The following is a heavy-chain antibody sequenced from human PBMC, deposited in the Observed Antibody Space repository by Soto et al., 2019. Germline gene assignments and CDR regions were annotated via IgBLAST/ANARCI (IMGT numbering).Heavy chain of an antibody. CDR3: AKDLIARRYFDY. Sequence: GGSLRLSCAASGFTFSSYAMSWVRQAPGKGLEWVSVISGSGGSTYYADSVKDRFTISRDNSKNTLYLQMNSLRAEDTAVYYCAKDLIARRYFDYWGHGTLVTVS. D-gene: IGHD2-8*01. CDR1: GFTFSSYA. CDR2: ISGSGGST. V-gene: IGHV3-23*01. J-gene: IGHJ4*01.